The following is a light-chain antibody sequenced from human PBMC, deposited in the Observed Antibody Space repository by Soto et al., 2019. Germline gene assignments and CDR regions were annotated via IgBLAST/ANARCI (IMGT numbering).Light chain of an antibody. CDR1: SSNIGAGYD. CDR3: CSSADSYSFV. CDR2: GNN. V-gene: IGLV1-40*01. Sequence: QSVLTQPPSMSGAPGQRVTLSCTGSSSNIGAGYDVHWYQHLPGTAPKLLLFGNNNRPSGVPDRFSGSKSGTSASLAITGLQADDEAYYYCCSSADSYSFVFGTGTKLTVL. J-gene: IGLJ1*01.